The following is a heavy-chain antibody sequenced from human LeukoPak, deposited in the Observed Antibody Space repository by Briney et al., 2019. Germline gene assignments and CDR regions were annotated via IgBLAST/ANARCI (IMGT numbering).Heavy chain of an antibody. Sequence: GRSLRLSCAASGFTFSSYSMNWVRQAPGKGLEWVSSISSSSSYIYYADSVKGRFTISRDNAKNSLYLQMNSLRAEDTAVYYCARKSGYSSGWYGWFDPWGQGTLVTVSS. D-gene: IGHD6-19*01. CDR2: ISSSSSYI. CDR3: ARKSGYSSGWYGWFDP. CDR1: GFTFSSYS. V-gene: IGHV3-21*01. J-gene: IGHJ5*02.